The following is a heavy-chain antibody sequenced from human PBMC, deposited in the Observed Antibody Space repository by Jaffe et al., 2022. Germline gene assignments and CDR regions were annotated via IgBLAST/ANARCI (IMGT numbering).Heavy chain of an antibody. CDR1: GFTFSSYG. CDR3: AKDGRGITIFGVVIRPENYFDY. CDR2: IRYDGSNK. Sequence: QVQLVESGGGVVQPGGSLRLSCAASGFTFSSYGMHWVRQAPGKGLEWVAFIRYDGSNKYYADSVKGRFTISRDNSKNTLYLQMNSLRAEDTAVYYCAKDGRGITIFGVVIRPENYFDYWGQGTLVTVSS. V-gene: IGHV3-30*02. D-gene: IGHD3-3*01. J-gene: IGHJ4*02.